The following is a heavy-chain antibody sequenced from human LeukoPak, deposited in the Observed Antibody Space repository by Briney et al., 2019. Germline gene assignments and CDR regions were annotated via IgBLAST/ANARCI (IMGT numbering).Heavy chain of an antibody. D-gene: IGHD2-2*01. J-gene: IGHJ4*02. CDR1: GYTFTGYY. CDR3: ARDKGTLGTRYYFDY. V-gene: IGHV1-2*02. Sequence: ASVKVSCKASGYTFTGYYMHWVRQAPAQGLEWMGWINPNSGGTNYAQKFQGRVTMTRDTSISTAYMELSRLRSDDTAVYYCARDKGTLGTRYYFDYWGQGTLVTVSS. CDR2: INPNSGGT.